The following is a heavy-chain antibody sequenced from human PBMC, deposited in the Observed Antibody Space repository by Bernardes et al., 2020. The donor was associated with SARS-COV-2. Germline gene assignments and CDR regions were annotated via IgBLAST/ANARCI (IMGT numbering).Heavy chain of an antibody. J-gene: IGHJ5*02. V-gene: IGHV1-18*04. Sequence: ASVKVSCKASGYTFTSYGISWVRQAPGQGLEWMGWVSASNGNTNYAQKLQGRVTMTTDTSTSTAYMELRSVRSYDTNVYYCAIQVPEVQLGSSNWFDPWCQGTLVTVSS. CDR1: GYTFTSYG. CDR2: VSASNGNT. CDR3: AIQVPEVQLGSSNWFDP. D-gene: IGHD1-26*01.